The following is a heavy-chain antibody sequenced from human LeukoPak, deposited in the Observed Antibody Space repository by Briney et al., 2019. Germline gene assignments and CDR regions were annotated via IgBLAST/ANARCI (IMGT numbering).Heavy chain of an antibody. V-gene: IGHV3-23*01. CDR3: ARVSGDTDAFDI. J-gene: IGHJ3*02. D-gene: IGHD2-21*01. Sequence: GGSLRLSCAASGFTFSTYAMSWVRQPPGKGLEWVSTMSAGDASTYYADSVKGRFTISRDNSKNTLYLQMNSLRAEDTAVYYCARVSGDTDAFDIWGQGTMVTVSS. CDR1: GFTFSTYA. CDR2: MSAGDAST.